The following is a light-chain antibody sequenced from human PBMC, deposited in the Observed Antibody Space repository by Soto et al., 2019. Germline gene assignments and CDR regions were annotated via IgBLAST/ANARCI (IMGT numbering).Light chain of an antibody. CDR3: QSYDATNQV. V-gene: IGLV6-57*01. Sequence: NFMLTQPHSVSESPGKTVIISCTRSSGSIASNYVQWYQQRPGSSPTTVIYEDNQRPSVVPDRFSGSIDSSSNSASLTISGLETEDEADYYCQSYDATNQVFGGGTQLTVL. CDR1: SGSIASNY. J-gene: IGLJ3*02. CDR2: EDN.